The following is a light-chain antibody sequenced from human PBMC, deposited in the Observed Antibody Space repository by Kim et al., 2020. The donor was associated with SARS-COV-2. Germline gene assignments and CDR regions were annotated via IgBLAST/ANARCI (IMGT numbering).Light chain of an antibody. Sequence: PGNTATLSCRASQSVSRNYVAWYQQKLGQAPRLLIHGASSRATDIPLRFSGSGSGTDFTLTITRLEPEDFAMYYCLQYGSSWTFGQGTKVDI. CDR2: GAS. CDR3: LQYGSSWT. J-gene: IGKJ1*01. CDR1: QSVSRNY. V-gene: IGKV3-20*01.